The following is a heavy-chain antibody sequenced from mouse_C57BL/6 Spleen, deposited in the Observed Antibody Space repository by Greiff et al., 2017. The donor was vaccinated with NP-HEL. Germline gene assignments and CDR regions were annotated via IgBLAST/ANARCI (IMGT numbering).Heavy chain of an antibody. V-gene: IGHV1-15*01. D-gene: IGHD1-1*01. CDR2: IDPETGGT. CDR3: TRRGSSPGWFAD. Sequence: QVQLQQSGAELVRPGASVTLSCKASGYTFTDYEMHWVKQTPVHGLEWIGAIDPETGGTAYNQKFKGKAILTADKSSSTAYMELRSLTSDDSAVYYCTRRGSSPGWFADWGQGTLVTVSA. CDR1: GYTFTDYE. J-gene: IGHJ3*01.